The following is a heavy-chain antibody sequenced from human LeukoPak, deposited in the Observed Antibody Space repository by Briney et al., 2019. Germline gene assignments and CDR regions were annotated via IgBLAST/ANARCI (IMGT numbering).Heavy chain of an antibody. CDR3: ARDLRVVVTAIFDF. V-gene: IGHV4-39*07. Sequence: SETLSLTCTVSGGSISSSNYYWGWIRQPPGKGLEWIGSICYSGSTYDNPSLKSRVTISVDTSKKQFSLKLNSVTAADTAVYYCARDLRVVVTAIFDFWGQGTLVTVSS. J-gene: IGHJ4*02. CDR1: GGSISSSNYY. D-gene: IGHD2-21*02. CDR2: ICYSGST.